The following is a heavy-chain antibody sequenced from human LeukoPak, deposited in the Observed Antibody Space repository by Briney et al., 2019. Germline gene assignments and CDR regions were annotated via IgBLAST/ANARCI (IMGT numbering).Heavy chain of an antibody. Sequence: GGSQRLSCAASGFTFSNYAMSWVRQAPGKGLEWVSVISASGATIYYADSVKGRFTISRDNSWNTLNLQMNGLTAEDTAVYFCAKGSLRYDPYYFGMDVGGQGTTVIVS. V-gene: IGHV3-23*01. CDR2: ISASGATI. CDR3: AKGSLRYDPYYFGMDV. CDR1: GFTFSNYA. J-gene: IGHJ6*02. D-gene: IGHD3-3*01.